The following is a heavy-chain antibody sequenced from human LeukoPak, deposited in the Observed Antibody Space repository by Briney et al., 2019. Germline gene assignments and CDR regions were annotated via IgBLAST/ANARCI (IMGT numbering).Heavy chain of an antibody. CDR2: ISWNSGSI. CDR1: GFTFDDYA. V-gene: IGHV3-9*03. CDR3: AKASCSSTSCPTAS. J-gene: IGHJ5*02. Sequence: SLRLSCAASGFTFDDYAMHWVRLAPGTGLEWVSGISWNSGSIGYADSVKGRFTISRVNAKNSLYLQLNSLRAEDIALYYCAKASCSSTSCPTASWGQGTLVTVSS. D-gene: IGHD2-2*01.